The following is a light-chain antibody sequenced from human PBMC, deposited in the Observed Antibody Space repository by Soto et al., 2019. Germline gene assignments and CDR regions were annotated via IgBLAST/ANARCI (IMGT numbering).Light chain of an antibody. CDR3: QQYGNSPRT. CDR1: QTVRSNY. J-gene: IGKJ1*01. CDR2: EAS. Sequence: ENVLTQSPGTLSLSPGERATLSCRASQTVRSNYLAWYQQKPDQAPRLLIYEASSRATGTPDRFSGSGSGTDFTLTISRLEPEDFAVYFCQQYGNSPRTFGQGSKVEIK. V-gene: IGKV3-20*01.